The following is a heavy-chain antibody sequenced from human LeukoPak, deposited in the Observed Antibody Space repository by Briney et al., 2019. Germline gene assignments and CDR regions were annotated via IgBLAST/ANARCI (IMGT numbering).Heavy chain of an antibody. CDR2: IIPILGIA. CDR1: GGTFSSYA. J-gene: IGHJ5*02. Sequence: ASVKVSCKASGGTFSSYAISWVRQAPGQGLEWMGRIIPILGIANYAQKFQGRVTITTDKSTSTAYMELSSLRSEDTAVYYCARDLGWFDPWGQGTLVTVSS. V-gene: IGHV1-69*04. D-gene: IGHD3-10*01. CDR3: ARDLGWFDP.